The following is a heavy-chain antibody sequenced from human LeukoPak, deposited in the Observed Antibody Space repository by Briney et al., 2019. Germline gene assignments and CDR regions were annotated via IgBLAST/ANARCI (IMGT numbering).Heavy chain of an antibody. CDR3: AKVAYSGRYYGGEDY. V-gene: IGHV3-23*01. CDR2: TAGSGISK. D-gene: IGHD1-26*01. Sequence: GGSLRLSCVASGFTFNNYAMSWVRQAPGRGLEWASSTAGSGISKDYADSVKGQFTVSRDNSKNTLYLQMNSLRAEDTAVYYCAKVAYSGRYYGGEDYWGQGTLVTVSS. CDR1: GFTFNNYA. J-gene: IGHJ4*02.